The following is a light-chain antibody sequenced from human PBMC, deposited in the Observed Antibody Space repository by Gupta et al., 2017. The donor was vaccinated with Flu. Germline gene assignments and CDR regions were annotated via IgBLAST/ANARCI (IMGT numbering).Light chain of an antibody. Sequence: QSVLTQPTSASGTPGQRVTIPCSGSSSNIGSNYVYWYQQLPGTAPKLLIYRNNQRPSGVPDRFSGSKSGTSASLAISGLRSEDEADYYCAAWDDSLSAVVFGGGTKLTVL. J-gene: IGLJ2*01. CDR1: SSNIGSNY. CDR2: RNN. CDR3: AAWDDSLSAVV. V-gene: IGLV1-47*01.